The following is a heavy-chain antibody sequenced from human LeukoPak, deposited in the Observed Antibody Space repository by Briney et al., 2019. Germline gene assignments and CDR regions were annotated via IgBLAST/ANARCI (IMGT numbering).Heavy chain of an antibody. V-gene: IGHV3-7*01. D-gene: IGHD6-13*01. J-gene: IGHJ6*03. CDR2: IERDGSEK. CDR1: GFTFSSYW. Sequence: GGSLRLSCAASGFTFSSYWMSWVRQAPGKGLEWVANIERDGSEKYYVDSVKGRFTISRDNAKNSLYLQMNSLRAEDTAVYYCARELAAAAASRPLYYYYYYMDVWGKGTTVAVSS. CDR3: ARELAAAAASRPLYYYYYYMDV.